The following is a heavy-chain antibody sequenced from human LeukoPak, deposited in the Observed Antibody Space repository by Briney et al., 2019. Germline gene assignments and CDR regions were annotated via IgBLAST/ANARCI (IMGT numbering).Heavy chain of an antibody. V-gene: IGHV1-18*01. CDR2: VNGYNGNT. D-gene: IGHD1-26*01. CDR3: ARGAKYGGSYYYDY. J-gene: IGHJ4*02. CDR1: GYTFTSYG. Sequence: AAVKVSCKASGYTFTSYGISWVRQAPGQGLEWMGDVNGYNGNTNFAQTFQGRVTMTTDTATNTAYMDLRSLSSDDTAVYYCARGAKYGGSYYYDYWGQGPLVTVSS.